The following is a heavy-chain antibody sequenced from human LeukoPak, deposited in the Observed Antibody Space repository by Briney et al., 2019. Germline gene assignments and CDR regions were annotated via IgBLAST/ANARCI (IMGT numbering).Heavy chain of an antibody. CDR3: ATGGSNDYYDSSGYPNLFDY. Sequence: ASVKVSCKVSGYTLTELSMHWVRQAPGKGLEWMGGFDPEDGETIYAQKFQGRVTMTEDTSTDTAYMELSSLRSEDTAVYYCATGGSNDYYDSSGYPNLFDYWDQGTLVTVSS. D-gene: IGHD3-22*01. J-gene: IGHJ4*02. CDR1: GYTLTELS. V-gene: IGHV1-24*01. CDR2: FDPEDGET.